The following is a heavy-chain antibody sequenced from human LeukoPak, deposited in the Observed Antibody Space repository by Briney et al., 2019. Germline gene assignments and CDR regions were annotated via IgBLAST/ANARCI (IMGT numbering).Heavy chain of an antibody. Sequence: ASVKVSCKASGGTFSSYAISWVRQAPGQGLEWMGGIIPIFDTANYAQKFQGRVTITTDESTSTAYMELSSLRSEDTAVYYCARGTIFGVVAPYYYMDVWGKGTTVTVSS. V-gene: IGHV1-69*05. J-gene: IGHJ6*03. CDR2: IIPIFDTA. CDR3: ARGTIFGVVAPYYYMDV. CDR1: GGTFSSYA. D-gene: IGHD3-3*01.